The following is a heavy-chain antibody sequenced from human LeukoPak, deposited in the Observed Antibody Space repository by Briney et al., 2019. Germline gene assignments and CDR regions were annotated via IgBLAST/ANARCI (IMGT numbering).Heavy chain of an antibody. J-gene: IGHJ4*02. V-gene: IGHV3-7*01. CDR3: ARDHYDSSGYYYFDY. CDR2: IKQDGSEK. D-gene: IGHD3-22*01. CDR1: GFTFSSYW. Sequence: GGSLRLSCAASGFTFSSYWMSWVRQAPGKGLEWVANIKQDGSEKYYVDSVKGRFTISRDNAKNSLYPQMNSLRAEDTAVYYCARDHYDSSGYYYFDYWGQGTLVTVSS.